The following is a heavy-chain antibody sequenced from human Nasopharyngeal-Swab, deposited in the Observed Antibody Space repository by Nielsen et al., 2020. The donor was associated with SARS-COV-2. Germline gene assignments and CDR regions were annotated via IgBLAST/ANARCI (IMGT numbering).Heavy chain of an antibody. CDR2: IKHDGSAK. Sequence: GESLKISCAASGFTFSSYWMTWVRQAPGKGLEWVANIKHDGSAKYYADSVKGRFTISRDTAKSSLHLQMNRRRAEDTAVYYCARHYDFWRGYYNSHFYGMDVWGQGTTVTVSS. CDR1: GFTFSSYW. CDR3: ARHYDFWRGYYNSHFYGMDV. D-gene: IGHD3-3*01. V-gene: IGHV3-7*01. J-gene: IGHJ6*02.